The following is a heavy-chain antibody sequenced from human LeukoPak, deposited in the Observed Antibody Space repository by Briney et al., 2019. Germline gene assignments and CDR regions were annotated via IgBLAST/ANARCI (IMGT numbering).Heavy chain of an antibody. CDR1: GYTLTELS. Sequence: ASVKVSCKVSGYTLTELSMHWVRQAPGKGFEWMGGFDPEDGETIYAQKFQGRVTMTEDTSTDTAYMELSSLRSEDTAVYYCATGRFSSSPYYYYYYMDVWGKGTTVTVSS. CDR2: FDPEDGET. V-gene: IGHV1-24*01. J-gene: IGHJ6*03. CDR3: ATGRFSSSPYYYYYYMDV. D-gene: IGHD6-13*01.